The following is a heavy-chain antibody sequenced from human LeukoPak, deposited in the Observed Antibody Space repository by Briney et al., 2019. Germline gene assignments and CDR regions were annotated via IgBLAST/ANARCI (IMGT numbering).Heavy chain of an antibody. CDR3: ARDWRITMVRGLRTGLRSRFDP. CDR1: GGSISSGGYY. Sequence: SQTLSLTCTVSGGSISSGGYYWSWIRQHPGKGLEWIGYIYYSGSTYYNPSLKSRVTISVDTSKNQFSLRLSSVTAADTAVYYCARDWRITMVRGLRTGLRSRFDPWGQGTLVTVSS. V-gene: IGHV4-31*03. CDR2: IYYSGST. D-gene: IGHD3-10*01. J-gene: IGHJ5*02.